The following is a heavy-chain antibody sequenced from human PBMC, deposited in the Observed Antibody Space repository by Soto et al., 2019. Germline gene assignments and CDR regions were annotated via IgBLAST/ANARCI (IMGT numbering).Heavy chain of an antibody. D-gene: IGHD3-3*01. CDR3: AKATLRVVHPLVFDY. J-gene: IGHJ4*02. CDR2: ISGSGGAT. CDR1: GFTFISYA. Sequence: WGSLRLSCEASGFTFISYAMNWFRHSPFKGLEWISVISGSGGATYFADSVKGRFVISRDNSKNTLYLQMNSLRAEDTAIYYCAKATLRVVHPLVFDYWGQGSLVTVSS. V-gene: IGHV3-23*01.